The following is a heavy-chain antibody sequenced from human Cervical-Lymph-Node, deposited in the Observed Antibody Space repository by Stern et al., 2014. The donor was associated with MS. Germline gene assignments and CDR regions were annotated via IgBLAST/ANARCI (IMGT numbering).Heavy chain of an antibody. CDR1: GYTFTSYG. CDR2: SSAYNDNA. CDR3: ARGLLGSKNAFDI. Sequence: VQLVQSGAEVKKPGASVKVFCKASGYTFTSYGISWVRQAPGQGLEWMGCSSAYNDNAYYTQKLQGRVTMPTNTSTSPAYRDLGGLRSDDTAVYYCARGLLGSKNAFDIWGQGTMVTVSS. D-gene: IGHD2-15*01. V-gene: IGHV1-18*01. J-gene: IGHJ3*02.